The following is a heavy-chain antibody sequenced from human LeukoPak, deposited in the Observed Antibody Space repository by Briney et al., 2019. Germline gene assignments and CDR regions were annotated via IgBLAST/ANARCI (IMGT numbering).Heavy chain of an antibody. CDR3: ARVSVTSRNDY. CDR1: GFSFSSYA. D-gene: IGHD2-21*02. J-gene: IGHJ4*02. Sequence: GSLRLSCAASGFSFSSYAMSWVRQSPGKGLEWVSAISGGGGSTHYADSVKGRFTISRDNAKNSLYLQMNSLRAEDTAVYYCARVSVTSRNDYWGQGTLVTVSS. V-gene: IGHV3-23*01. CDR2: ISGGGGST.